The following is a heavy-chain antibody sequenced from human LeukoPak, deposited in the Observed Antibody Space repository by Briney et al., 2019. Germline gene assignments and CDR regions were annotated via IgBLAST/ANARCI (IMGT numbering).Heavy chain of an antibody. V-gene: IGHV3-23*01. J-gene: IGHJ4*02. CDR2: ISGSGSGGST. CDR3: AKESLRVVPSATFDY. CDR1: GFTFSSSA. Sequence: GGSLRLSCAASGFTFSSSAMSWVRQAPGKGLEWVSNISGSGSGGSTYYADSVKGRFTISRDNSKNTLYLQVHSLRAEDTAVYYCAKESLRVVPSATFDYWGQGTLVTVSS. D-gene: IGHD2-2*01.